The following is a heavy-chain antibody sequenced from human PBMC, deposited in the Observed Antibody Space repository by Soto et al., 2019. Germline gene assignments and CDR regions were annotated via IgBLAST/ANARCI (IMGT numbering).Heavy chain of an antibody. D-gene: IGHD5-12*01. V-gene: IGHV3-11*01. J-gene: IGHJ4*02. Sequence: QVQLVESGGGWVEPGGSLRPSFPASGFFFTDYSMTWIRQALGKGLEWVSYISNVDETTHYAYSVKGRFIVSRDNAKKVLFLQMSGLRVDDTAVYYCARDPTLRDGYNFDSWGRGALVTVSS. CDR1: GFFFTDYS. CDR2: ISNVDETT. CDR3: ARDPTLRDGYNFDS.